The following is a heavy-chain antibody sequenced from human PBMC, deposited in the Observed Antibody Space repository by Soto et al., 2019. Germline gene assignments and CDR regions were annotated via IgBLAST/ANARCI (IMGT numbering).Heavy chain of an antibody. CDR3: TRSTPQAGSYVQIFDY. Sequence: QVQLVQSGSEVKKPGSSVQVSCKAAGGTFSRHAISWVRQAPGQGLEWMGGIIPFLGTANYAKKFQDRLTVTADKGTSTAYMELTSLIPEDTAIYYCTRSTPQAGSYVQIFDYWGQGALVTVSS. V-gene: IGHV1-69*06. CDR1: GGTFSRHA. J-gene: IGHJ4*02. D-gene: IGHD1-1*01. CDR2: IIPFLGTA.